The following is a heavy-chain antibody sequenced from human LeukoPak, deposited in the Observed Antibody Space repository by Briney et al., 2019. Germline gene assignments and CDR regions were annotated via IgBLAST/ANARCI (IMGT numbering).Heavy chain of an antibody. Sequence: GGSLRLSCAASGFTFSSYWRHWVRQAPGKGLVWISRINSDGSYTSCADSVKGRFTISRDNAKNTLYLQMNSLRAEDTAVYYCVRDDWNYEDLFDDWGQGILVTVSS. CDR1: GFTFSSYW. J-gene: IGHJ4*02. V-gene: IGHV3-74*01. CDR3: VRDDWNYEDLFDD. D-gene: IGHD1-7*01. CDR2: INSDGSYT.